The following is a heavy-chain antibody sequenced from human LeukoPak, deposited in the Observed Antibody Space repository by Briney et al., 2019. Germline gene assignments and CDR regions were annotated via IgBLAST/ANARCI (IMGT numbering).Heavy chain of an antibody. CDR2: IWYDGSNQ. CDR1: GFTFSDYG. V-gene: IGHV3-33*01. Sequence: GGSLRLSCAASGFTFSDYGIHWVRQAPGKGLEWVAVIWYDGSNQYYADSVKGRFTVSRDNSKNTSYLQMNSLRAEDTAVYYCARVGEYCSSTRCSPFYYYMDVWGKGTTVTVSS. D-gene: IGHD2-2*01. J-gene: IGHJ6*03. CDR3: ARVGEYCSSTRCSPFYYYMDV.